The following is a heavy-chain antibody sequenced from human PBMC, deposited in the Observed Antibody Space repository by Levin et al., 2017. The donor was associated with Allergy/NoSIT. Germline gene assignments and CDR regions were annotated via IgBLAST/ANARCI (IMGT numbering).Heavy chain of an antibody. CDR2: IRNKAHGGTT. CDR3: ARGGPPNYDYNWGSYRDGSFDY. CDR1: GFTFGDYA. J-gene: IGHJ4*02. D-gene: IGHD3-16*02. Sequence: GGSLRLSCTGSGFTFGDYAMSWVRQAPGKGLEWVGFIRNKAHGGTTEYAASVKGRLTISRDDSKSIAYLQMNSLKTEDTAGYFCARGGPPNYDYNWGSYRDGSFDYGGQGTLVPVSS. V-gene: IGHV3-49*04.